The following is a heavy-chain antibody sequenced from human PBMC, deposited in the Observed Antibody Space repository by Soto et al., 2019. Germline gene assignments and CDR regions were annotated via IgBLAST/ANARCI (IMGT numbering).Heavy chain of an antibody. Sequence: EVQLVESGGGLVQPGGSLRLSCAASGFTFSDHYMEWVRGAPGKGLEWVGGIRNKANSYNTEYAASVKGRFTISRDDSRNSLYLQMNSLKTEDTAVFYCARYSGSYSRGLDYWGQGTPVIVSS. CDR3: ARYSGSYSRGLDY. D-gene: IGHD1-26*01. V-gene: IGHV3-72*01. CDR2: IRNKANSYNT. CDR1: GFTFSDHY. J-gene: IGHJ4*02.